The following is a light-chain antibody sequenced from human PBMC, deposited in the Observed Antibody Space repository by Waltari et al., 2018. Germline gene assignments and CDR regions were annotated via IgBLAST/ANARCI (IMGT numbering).Light chain of an antibody. V-gene: IGKV1-9*01. Sequence: IQLTQSPSSLSASVGDRVTITCRASQGISSYLAWYQQKPGKAPKLLIYAASTLQSGVPSRFSGCGSGTDFTLTISSLQPEDFATYYCQQLKSYPFTFGPGTKVDIK. CDR1: QGISSY. J-gene: IGKJ3*01. CDR2: AAS. CDR3: QQLKSYPFT.